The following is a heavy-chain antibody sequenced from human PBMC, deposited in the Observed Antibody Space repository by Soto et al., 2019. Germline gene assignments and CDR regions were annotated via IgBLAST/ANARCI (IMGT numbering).Heavy chain of an antibody. CDR1: GCTFGRYG. V-gene: IGHV3-30*18. CDR2: MSYDGSNK. CDR3: VKNSYYDILTGFDYFDY. D-gene: IGHD3-9*01. J-gene: IGHJ4*02. Sequence: GGPLRLPCEASGCTFGRYGMHWVRQAPGKGLEWVAVMSYDGSNKWYADSVKGRFNVSRDNSKNTLFLQMNSLRAEDTAVYYCVKNSYYDILTGFDYFDYWGQGAPVTVS.